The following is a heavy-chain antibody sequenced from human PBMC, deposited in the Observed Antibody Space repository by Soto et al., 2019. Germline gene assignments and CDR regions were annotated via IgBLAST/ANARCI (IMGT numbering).Heavy chain of an antibody. D-gene: IGHD2-2*03. CDR1: GFTFNNYA. J-gene: IGHJ4*02. Sequence: GGSLRLSCAASGFTFNNYAMTWVRQAPGKGLQWVSSISGGAETTYYADSVKGRFTISRDDSKRSLYLQMNSLRTEDTALYYCAKDNDLDRDGPFDYWGQGILVTVSS. CDR2: ISGGAETT. CDR3: AKDNDLDRDGPFDY. V-gene: IGHV3-23*01.